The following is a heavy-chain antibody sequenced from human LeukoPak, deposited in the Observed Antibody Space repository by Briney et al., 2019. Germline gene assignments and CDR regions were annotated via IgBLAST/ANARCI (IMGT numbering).Heavy chain of an antibody. CDR2: ISGDGGST. CDR1: GFTFDDYA. Sequence: GGSLRLSCADSGFTFDDYAMHWVRQAPGKGLEWVSLISGDGGSTYYADSVKGRFTISRDNSKNSLYLQMNSLRTEDTALYYCAKENTVTTSLGYFYYYGMDVWGQGTTVTVSS. CDR3: AKENTVTTSLGYFYYYGMDV. J-gene: IGHJ6*02. D-gene: IGHD4-17*01. V-gene: IGHV3-43*02.